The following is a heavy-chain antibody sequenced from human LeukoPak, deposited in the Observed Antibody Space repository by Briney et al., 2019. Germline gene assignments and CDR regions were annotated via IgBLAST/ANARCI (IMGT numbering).Heavy chain of an antibody. Sequence: ASVKVSCKASGYTFTGYYMHWVRQAPGQGLEWMGWINPNSGGTNYAQKFQGRVTMTRDTSIGTAYMELSRLRSDDTAVYYCARVGYCSSTSCSYFDYWGQGTLVTVSS. CDR1: GYTFTGYY. V-gene: IGHV1-2*02. D-gene: IGHD2-2*01. CDR2: INPNSGGT. J-gene: IGHJ4*02. CDR3: ARVGYCSSTSCSYFDY.